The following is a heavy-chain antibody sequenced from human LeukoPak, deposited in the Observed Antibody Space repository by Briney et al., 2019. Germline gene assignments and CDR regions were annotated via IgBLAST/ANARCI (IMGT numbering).Heavy chain of an antibody. CDR2: IYYSGST. Sequence: SETLSLTCTVSGGSISSYYWSWIRQPPGKGLEWIGYIYYSGSTNYNPSLKSRVTISVDTSKNQFSLKLSSVTAADTAVYYCASSVTQPLFQHWGQGTLVTVSS. CDR3: ASSVTQPLFQH. V-gene: IGHV4-59*08. CDR1: GGSISSYY. D-gene: IGHD4-17*01. J-gene: IGHJ1*01.